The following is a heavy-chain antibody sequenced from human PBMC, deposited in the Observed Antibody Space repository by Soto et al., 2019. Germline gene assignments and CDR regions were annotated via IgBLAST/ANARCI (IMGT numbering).Heavy chain of an antibody. J-gene: IGHJ6*02. D-gene: IGHD3-16*01. CDR1: GFTFSSYA. CDR2: FTGSGNT. Sequence: GGSLRLSCAASGFTFSSYAMSWVRQAPEKGLEWVSTFTGSGNTYYADSVKGRFTISRDNSKNTLYLQMNSLRAEDTAVYYCARESPDKGDYYYYYGMDVWGQGTTVTVSS. CDR3: ARESPDKGDYYYYYGMDV. V-gene: IGHV3-23*01.